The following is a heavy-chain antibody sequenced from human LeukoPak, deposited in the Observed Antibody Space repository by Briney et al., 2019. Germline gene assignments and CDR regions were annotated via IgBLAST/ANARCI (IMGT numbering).Heavy chain of an antibody. D-gene: IGHD5-18*01. J-gene: IGHJ4*02. CDR3: ARGYAYGPNYYFDY. CDR2: IYYSGST. V-gene: IGHV4-59*01. Sequence: KPTETLSLTCSFSGGSISNYYWSWLRQPPGKGLEWIGYIYYSGSTDYNPSLKSRVTISIDTSKNHFSLRLSSVTAADTASYYCARGYAYGPNYYFDYWGQGTLVTVSS. CDR1: GGSISNYY.